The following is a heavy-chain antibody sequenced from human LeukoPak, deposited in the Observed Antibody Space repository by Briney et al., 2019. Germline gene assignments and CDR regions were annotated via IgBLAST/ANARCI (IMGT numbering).Heavy chain of an antibody. Sequence: SSETLSLTCTVSGCSISSSSYYWGWIRQPPGKGLEWIVSIYYSGSTYYNPSLKSRVTISVDTTKNQFSLKMSSVTAADTAVYYCANTIQAAAQTIFDYWGQGTLVTVSS. D-gene: IGHD6-25*01. CDR2: IYYSGST. CDR3: ANTIQAAAQTIFDY. CDR1: GCSISSSSYY. V-gene: IGHV4-39*01. J-gene: IGHJ4*02.